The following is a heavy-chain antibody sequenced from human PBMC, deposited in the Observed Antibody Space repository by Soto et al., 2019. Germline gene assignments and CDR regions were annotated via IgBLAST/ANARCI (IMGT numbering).Heavy chain of an antibody. CDR1: GFTFSSYA. V-gene: IGHV3-64D*06. D-gene: IGHD4-17*01. CDR3: VKETTGTTGDDGDPFDY. J-gene: IGHJ4*02. CDR2: ISSNGGST. Sequence: GESLKISCSASGFTFSSYAMHWVRQAPGKGLEYVSAISSNGGSTYYADSVKGRFTISRDNSKNTLYLQMSSLRAEDTAVYYCVKETTGTTGDDGDPFDYWGQGTLVTVSS.